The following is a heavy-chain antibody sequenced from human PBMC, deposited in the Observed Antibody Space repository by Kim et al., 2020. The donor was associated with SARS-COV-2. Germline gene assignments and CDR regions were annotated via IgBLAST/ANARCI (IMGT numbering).Heavy chain of an antibody. J-gene: IGHJ4*02. CDR3: ATLGSSGYYKEYYFDY. D-gene: IGHD3-22*01. Sequence: ASVKVSCKVSGYTLTELSMHWVGQAAVGEREWMGGFDPADGATIYAQKFQGRVTMTEDTSTDTAYMDLSSLRSEDTAVYYCATLGSSGYYKEYYFDYCGQGTLVTVSP. V-gene: IGHV1-24*01. CDR2: FDPADGAT. CDR1: GYTLTELS.